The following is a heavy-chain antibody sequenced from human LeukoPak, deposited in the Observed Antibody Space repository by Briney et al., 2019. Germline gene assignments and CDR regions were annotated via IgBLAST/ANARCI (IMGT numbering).Heavy chain of an antibody. V-gene: IGHV3-30-3*01. CDR2: ISSDGIYK. CDR1: GFNFSRYV. CDR3: ARDWSTSGWTTFDY. Sequence: PGRSLRLSCAASGFNFSRYVMHWVRQAPGKGLEWVAVISSDGIYKHYATSVKGRFTISRDNPKNTVYLQMNSLRAEDTAVYYCARDWSTSGWTTFDYWGQGNLVTVSS. J-gene: IGHJ4*02. D-gene: IGHD6-19*01.